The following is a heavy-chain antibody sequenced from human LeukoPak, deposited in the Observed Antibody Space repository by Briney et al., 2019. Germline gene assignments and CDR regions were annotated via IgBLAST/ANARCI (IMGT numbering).Heavy chain of an antibody. Sequence: PGGSLRLSCADSGFTFDDYAMHWVRQAPGKGLEWVAGISWNSGSIGYADSVKGRFTISRDNAKNSLYLQMSSLRAEDTAVYYCARDKYNYYYYMDVWGKGTTVTVSS. V-gene: IGHV3-9*01. CDR1: GFTFDDYA. J-gene: IGHJ6*03. CDR3: ARDKYNYYYYMDV. CDR2: ISWNSGSI.